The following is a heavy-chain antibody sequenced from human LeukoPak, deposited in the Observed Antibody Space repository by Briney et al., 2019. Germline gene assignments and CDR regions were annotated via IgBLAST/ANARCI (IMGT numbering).Heavy chain of an antibody. V-gene: IGHV1-2*02. D-gene: IGHD6-6*01. Sequence: ASVKVSCKASGYTFTXXYMHWVRQAPGXXXXWXGWINPNSGGTNYAQKFQGRVTMTRDTSISTAYMELSRLRPDDTAVYYCARSEYSSSSGFDYWGQGTLVTVSS. CDR3: ARSEYSSSSGFDY. J-gene: IGHJ4*02. CDR1: GYTFTXXY. CDR2: INPNSGGT.